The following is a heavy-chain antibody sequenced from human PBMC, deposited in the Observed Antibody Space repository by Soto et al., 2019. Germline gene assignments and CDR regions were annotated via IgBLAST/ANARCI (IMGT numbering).Heavy chain of an antibody. Sequence: GGSLRLSCAASGFTFSSYWMHWVRQAPGKGLVWVSRINSDGSSTSYADSVKGRFTISRDNAKNTLYLQMNSLRAEDTAVYYCARVPDYIWGSYRYTSSFDIWGQGTMVTVSS. D-gene: IGHD3-16*02. CDR3: ARVPDYIWGSYRYTSSFDI. CDR1: GFTFSSYW. V-gene: IGHV3-74*01. J-gene: IGHJ3*02. CDR2: INSDGSST.